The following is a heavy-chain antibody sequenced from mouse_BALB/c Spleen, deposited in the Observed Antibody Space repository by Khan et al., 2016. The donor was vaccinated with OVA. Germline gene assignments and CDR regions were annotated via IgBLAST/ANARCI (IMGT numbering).Heavy chain of an antibody. Sequence: QVQLQQSGAELAKPGASVTMSCTASGYTFTTYWMHWVKQRPGQGLEWIGYIDPSTGYTEYTQKFKDRATLTTDKSSSTAYMQLSSLTSEDTADDACARRGLYGIIAYWGQGTLVTVS. D-gene: IGHD2-1*01. CDR3: ARRGLYGIIAY. V-gene: IGHV1-7*01. J-gene: IGHJ3*01. CDR2: IDPSTGYT. CDR1: GYTFTTYW.